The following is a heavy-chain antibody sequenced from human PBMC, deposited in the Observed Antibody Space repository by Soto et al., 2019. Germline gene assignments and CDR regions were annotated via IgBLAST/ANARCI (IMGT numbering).Heavy chain of an antibody. D-gene: IGHD3-22*01. CDR1: GGTFSSYA. J-gene: IGHJ3*02. CDR3: ATTTNYYYDSSGYAFDI. CDR2: IIPIFGTA. V-gene: IGHV1-69*13. Sequence: SVKVSCKASGGTFSSYAISWVRQAPGQGLEWMGGIIPIFGTANYAQKFQGRVTITADESTSTAYMELSSLRSEDTAVYYCATTTNYYYDSSGYAFDIWGRGTMVTVSS.